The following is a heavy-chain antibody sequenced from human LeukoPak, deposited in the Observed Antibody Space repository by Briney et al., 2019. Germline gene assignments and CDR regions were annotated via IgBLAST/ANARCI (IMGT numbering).Heavy chain of an antibody. CDR3: AKDMTGGWLRPDAFGI. CDR1: GFTFDDYG. J-gene: IGHJ3*02. D-gene: IGHD5-12*01. CDR2: INWNGGST. V-gene: IGHV3-20*04. Sequence: PGGSLRLSCAASGFTFDDYGMSWVRQAPGKGLEWVSGINWNGGSTGYADSVKGRFTISRDNAKNSLYLQMNSLRAEDTALYYCAKDMTGGWLRPDAFGIWGHGTMVTVSS.